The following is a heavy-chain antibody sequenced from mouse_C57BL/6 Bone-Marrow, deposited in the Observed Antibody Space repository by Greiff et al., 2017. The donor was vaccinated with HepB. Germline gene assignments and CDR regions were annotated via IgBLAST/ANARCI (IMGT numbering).Heavy chain of an antibody. D-gene: IGHD3-3*01. Sequence: VQLQQSGPELVKPGASVKMSCKASGYTFTDYNMHWVKQSHGKSLEWIGYINPNNGGTSYNQKFKGKATLTVNKSSSTAYMELRSLTSEDSAVYYCARWPTPRTVGNFDYWGQGTTLTVSS. J-gene: IGHJ2*01. CDR3: ARWPTPRTVGNFDY. V-gene: IGHV1-22*01. CDR1: GYTFTDYN. CDR2: INPNNGGT.